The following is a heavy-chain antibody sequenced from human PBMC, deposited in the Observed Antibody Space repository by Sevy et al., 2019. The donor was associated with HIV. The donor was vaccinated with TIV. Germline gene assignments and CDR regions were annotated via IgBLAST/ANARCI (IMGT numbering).Heavy chain of an antibody. Sequence: GGFLRLSCAASGFTFSSYVMSWVRQAPGKGLEWVSAISGSGGSTYYADSVKGRFTISRDNSKNTLYLQMNSLRAEDTAVYYCAKGGYCSGGSCYLAAFDIWGQGTMVTVSS. CDR2: ISGSGGST. CDR3: AKGGYCSGGSCYLAAFDI. J-gene: IGHJ3*02. D-gene: IGHD2-15*01. CDR1: GFTFSSYV. V-gene: IGHV3-23*01.